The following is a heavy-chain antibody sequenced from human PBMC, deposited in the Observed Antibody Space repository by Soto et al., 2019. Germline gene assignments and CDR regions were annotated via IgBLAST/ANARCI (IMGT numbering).Heavy chain of an antibody. CDR3: EVAVAGYPSVAFDI. Sequence: SETLSLTCTVSGGSIISSSYYFFCIRQPPGKGLEWIGSIYYSGSTYYDPSLKSRVTISVDTSKNQFSLKLSSVTAADTAVYYCEVAVAGYPSVAFDIWGQGTMVTVSS. CDR2: IYYSGST. CDR1: GGSIISSSYY. D-gene: IGHD6-19*01. J-gene: IGHJ3*02. V-gene: IGHV4-39*01.